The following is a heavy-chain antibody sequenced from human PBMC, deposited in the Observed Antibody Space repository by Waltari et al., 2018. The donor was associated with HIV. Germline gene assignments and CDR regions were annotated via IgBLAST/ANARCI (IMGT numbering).Heavy chain of an antibody. CDR3: AKTVPTVTSIFEGFDV. V-gene: IGHV3-23*01. D-gene: IGHD4-17*01. CDR2: ISGSGGNK. Sequence: QLLESGGGLVKPGGSLRLSCVASGFSFNKFAMNWVRQAPGEGVKWRSSISGSGGNKYYADSGKGRISISRENSQNTVYLQINSLRVDDTATYYCAKTVPTVTSIFEGFDVWGQGAMVIVSS. J-gene: IGHJ3*01. CDR1: GFSFNKFA.